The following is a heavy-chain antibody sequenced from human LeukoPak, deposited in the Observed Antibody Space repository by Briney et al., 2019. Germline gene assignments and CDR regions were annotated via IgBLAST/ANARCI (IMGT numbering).Heavy chain of an antibody. V-gene: IGHV4-59*04. CDR3: AGVPCGYYDSSGYYYVCAFDI. CDR1: GGSISSYY. CDR2: IYYSGST. J-gene: IGHJ3*02. D-gene: IGHD3-22*01. Sequence: SETLSLTCTVSGGSISSYYWSWIRQPPGKGLEWIGSIYYSGSTYYNPSLKSRVTISVDTSKNQFSLKLSSVTAADTAVYYCAGVPCGYYDSSGYYYVCAFDIWGQGTMVTVSS.